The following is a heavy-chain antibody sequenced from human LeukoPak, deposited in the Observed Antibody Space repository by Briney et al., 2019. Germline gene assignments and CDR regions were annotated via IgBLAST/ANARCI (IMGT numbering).Heavy chain of an antibody. V-gene: IGHV1-8*01. J-gene: IGHJ4*02. Sequence: ASVKLSCKSSGYTFTSYDINWVRQATGQGLEWMGWMNPNCGNTSYAQKFQGRVTMTRTTSISTAYMELSSLRSEDTAVYYCARGLAGPVVMDYWGQGTLVTVSS. D-gene: IGHD4-23*01. CDR1: GYTFTSYD. CDR2: MNPNCGNT. CDR3: ARGLAGPVVMDY.